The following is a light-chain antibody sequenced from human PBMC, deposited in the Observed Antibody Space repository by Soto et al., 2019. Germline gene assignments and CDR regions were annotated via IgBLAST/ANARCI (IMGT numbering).Light chain of an antibody. CDR2: LGS. CDR3: MQALQTPST. CDR1: QSLLHSNGYNY. V-gene: IGKV2-28*01. J-gene: IGKJ1*01. Sequence: DIVMTQSPLSLPVTPGEPASISCRSSQSLLHSNGYNYLDWYLQKPGQSPQLLNYLGSNRASGVPDRVSGSGSGTDFTLKISRVEAEDVGVYYCMQALQTPSTFGQGTKVDIQ.